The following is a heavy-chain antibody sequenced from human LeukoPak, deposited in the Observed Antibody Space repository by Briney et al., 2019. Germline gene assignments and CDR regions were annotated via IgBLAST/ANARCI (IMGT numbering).Heavy chain of an antibody. CDR2: ISGSGGSA. D-gene: IGHD3-16*02. J-gene: IGHJ4*02. V-gene: IGHV3-23*01. Sequence: PGGSLRLSCAASGFTFSSYAMSWVRQAPGKGLEWVSAISGSGGSAYYADSVKGRFTISRDNYKNTLYLQMSSLRAEDTAVYYCAKTSLGLRLGELSLDYWGQGTLVTVSS. CDR1: GFTFSSYA. CDR3: AKTSLGLRLGELSLDY.